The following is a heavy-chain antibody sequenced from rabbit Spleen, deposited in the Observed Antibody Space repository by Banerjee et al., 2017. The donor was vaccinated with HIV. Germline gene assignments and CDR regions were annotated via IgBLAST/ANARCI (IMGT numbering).Heavy chain of an antibody. Sequence: QEQLEESGGDLVKPGASLTLTCTASGLSFSISSYMCWVRQAPGKGLEWIACIDAGSSGFTYFATWAKGRFTISKISSTTVTLQMTRLTAADSATYFCARDLDGVIGWNFGWWGPGTLVTVS. CDR1: GLSFSISSY. J-gene: IGHJ6*01. V-gene: IGHV1S45*01. D-gene: IGHD4-1*01. CDR2: IDAGSSGFT. CDR3: ARDLDGVIGWNFGW.